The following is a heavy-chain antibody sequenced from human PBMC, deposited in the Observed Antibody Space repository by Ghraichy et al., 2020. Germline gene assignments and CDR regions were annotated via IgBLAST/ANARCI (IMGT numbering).Heavy chain of an antibody. CDR3: TTIDGSGSYNPTGAEYFNH. V-gene: IGHV3-15*01. D-gene: IGHD3-10*01. CDR1: GFTFSNAW. CDR2: IKSKYNSGTI. J-gene: IGHJ1*01. Sequence: GGSLRLSCAASGFTFSNAWMSWVRQAPGKGLEWVGRIKSKYNSGTIDYAAPVKGRFTISRDDSKNTLYLQMNSLKSEDTAVYYCTTIDGSGSYNPTGAEYFNHWGQGTLVTVSS.